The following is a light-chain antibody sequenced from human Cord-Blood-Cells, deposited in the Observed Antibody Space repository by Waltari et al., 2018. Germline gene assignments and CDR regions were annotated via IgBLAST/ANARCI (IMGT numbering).Light chain of an antibody. V-gene: IGKV1-8*01. J-gene: IGKJ3*01. CDR3: QQYYSYPRG. CDR1: QGISSY. CDR2: AAS. Sequence: AIRMTQSPSSFSASTGDRVTITCRASQGISSYLAWYQQKPGKAPKLLIYAASTLQSGVPSRFSGSGSGTDFTLTSSCLQSEDFATYYCQQYYSYPRGFGPGTKVDIK.